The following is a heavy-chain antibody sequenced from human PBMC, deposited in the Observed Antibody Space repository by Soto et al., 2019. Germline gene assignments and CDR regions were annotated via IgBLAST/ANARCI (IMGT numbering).Heavy chain of an antibody. CDR3: ARLVERLGEAFDI. Sequence: PGESLKISCKGSGYRFTSYWICWVRQMPGKGLEWMGIIYPGDSDTRYSPSFQGQVTISADKSISTAYLQWSSLKASDTAMYYCARLVERLGEAFDIRGQGTMVTVSS. J-gene: IGHJ3*02. CDR1: GYRFTSYW. CDR2: IYPGDSDT. V-gene: IGHV5-51*01. D-gene: IGHD2-2*01.